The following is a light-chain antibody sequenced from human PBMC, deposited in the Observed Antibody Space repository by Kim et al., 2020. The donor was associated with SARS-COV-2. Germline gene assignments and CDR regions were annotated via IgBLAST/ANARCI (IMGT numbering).Light chain of an antibody. CDR1: QDIFSW. Sequence: DIQMTQSPASLSASVGDRVTITCRASQDIFSWLAWYQQIPEKAPKSLIYAASTLQSGVPSRFSGSGSGTHFTLTINGLQPEDFATYYCQQYHGYPLTFGGGTKVEIK. CDR3: QQYHGYPLT. CDR2: AAS. V-gene: IGKV1D-16*01. J-gene: IGKJ4*01.